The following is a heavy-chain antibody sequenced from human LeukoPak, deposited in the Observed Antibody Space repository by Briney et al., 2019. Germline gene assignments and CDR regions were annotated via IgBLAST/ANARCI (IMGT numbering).Heavy chain of an antibody. Sequence: ASVKVSCKASGYTFTSYDINWVRQATGQGLEWMGWMNSNSGNTGYAQKFQGRVTMTEDTSTDTAYMELSSLRSEDTAVYYCATGLIDRGYYYDSSGYSLDDDYWGQGTLVTVSS. CDR2: MNSNSGNT. CDR1: GYTFTSYD. CDR3: ATGLIDRGYYYDSSGYSLDDDY. J-gene: IGHJ4*02. D-gene: IGHD3-22*01. V-gene: IGHV1-8*01.